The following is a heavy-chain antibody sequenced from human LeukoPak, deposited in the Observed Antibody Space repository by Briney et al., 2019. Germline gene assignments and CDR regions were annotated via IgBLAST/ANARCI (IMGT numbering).Heavy chain of an antibody. J-gene: IGHJ5*02. Sequence: GGSLRLSCAASGFTFSGYNMICLRQAPGKGLEGVSYISSSSSYTNYADSVKGRFTISRDNAKNTLYLQMNSLRAEDTAVYYCARGLGETGTTEVLGSWAKGTLVTVSS. D-gene: IGHD1-7*01. CDR2: ISSSSSYT. CDR3: ARGLGETGTTEVLGS. CDR1: GFTFSGYN. V-gene: IGHV3-11*06.